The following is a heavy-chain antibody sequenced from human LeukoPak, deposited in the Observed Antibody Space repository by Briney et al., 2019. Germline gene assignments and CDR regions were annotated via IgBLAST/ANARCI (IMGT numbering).Heavy chain of an antibody. Sequence: PSETLSLTCTVSGDSIRSYYWSWIRQPPGKGLEWIGYMHYSGGTKYNSSLEGRVTISVDTSTNQFSLKLISMTAADTAVYYCAGGVRRGCFGVFDPRGQRILVTVSS. J-gene: IGHJ5*02. V-gene: IGHV4-59*01. CDR3: AGGVRRGCFGVFDP. CDR1: GDSIRSYY. D-gene: IGHD3-16*01. CDR2: MHYSGGT.